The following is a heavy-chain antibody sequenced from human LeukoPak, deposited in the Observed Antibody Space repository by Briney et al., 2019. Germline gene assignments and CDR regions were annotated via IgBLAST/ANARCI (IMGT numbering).Heavy chain of an antibody. CDR1: GFTFSNYA. Sequence: PGGSLRLSCAASGFTFSNYAMTWVRQAPGKGLEWIGEINHGGSTKYSSSLKSRVSISVDPSKNQFSLKLTSLYAADTAVYYCARWTTVTRAFDFWGQGTLVTVSS. J-gene: IGHJ4*02. CDR3: ARWTTVTRAFDF. D-gene: IGHD4-17*01. V-gene: IGHV4-34*01. CDR2: INHGGST.